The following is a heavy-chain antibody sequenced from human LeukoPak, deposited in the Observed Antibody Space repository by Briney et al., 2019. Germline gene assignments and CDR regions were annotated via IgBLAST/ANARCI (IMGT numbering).Heavy chain of an antibody. D-gene: IGHD6-13*01. Sequence: GGSLRLSCAVSGFTFSNYAMNWVRQAPGKGLEWVSGIRASGGSTHYADSVKGRFTISRDNAKNSLYLQMNSLRAEDTAVYYCARARGSSSWSTFDYWGQGTLVTVSS. CDR1: GFTFSNYA. V-gene: IGHV3-23*01. J-gene: IGHJ4*02. CDR2: IRASGGST. CDR3: ARARGSSSWSTFDY.